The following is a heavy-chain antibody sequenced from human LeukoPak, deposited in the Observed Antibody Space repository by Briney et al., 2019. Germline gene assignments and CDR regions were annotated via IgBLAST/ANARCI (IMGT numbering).Heavy chain of an antibody. J-gene: IGHJ2*01. V-gene: IGHV4-61*02. CDR2: VYISGST. CDR3: ARARYVLTGYLGRPGWYFDF. Sequence: SQTLSLTCTVSGGSISSANYYWSWIRQSAGKGLEWIGRVYISGSTKYHPSLKSRATISVDTSKNQFSLKLSPVTAADTAVYYCARARYVLTGYLGRPGWYFDFWGRGTLVSVSS. CDR1: GGSISSANYY. D-gene: IGHD3-9*01.